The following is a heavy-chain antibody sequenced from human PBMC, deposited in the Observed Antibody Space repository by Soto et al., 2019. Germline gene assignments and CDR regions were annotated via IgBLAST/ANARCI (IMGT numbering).Heavy chain of an antibody. CDR2: ISYSGDRQ. CDR1: GFTFADYA. V-gene: IGHV3-30*01. CDR3: VREPWGFSGSWYDY. D-gene: IGHD6-19*01. Sequence: PGGSLRLSCVASGFTFADYAMHWVRRIPGKGLEWVAVISYSGDRQYYAESVKGRFTISRDNSKKTLYLQMFSLTSEDSAVFYCVREPWGFSGSWYDYWGQGTLVTVSS. J-gene: IGHJ4*02.